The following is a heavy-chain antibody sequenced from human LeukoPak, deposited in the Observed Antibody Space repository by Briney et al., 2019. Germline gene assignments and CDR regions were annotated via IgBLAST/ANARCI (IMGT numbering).Heavy chain of an antibody. CDR3: ARDGHGGNSFDF. D-gene: IGHD4-23*01. J-gene: IGHJ4*02. CDR1: GYTFTGYY. V-gene: IGHV1-2*02. CDR2: INDNSGGT. Sequence: ASVKVSCTASGYTFTGYYMHWVRQAPGQGVEWMGWINDNSGGTDYAQKFQDRVTMTRDTSISTAYMELSRLTSDDTAVYYCARDGHGGNSFDFWGQGTLVTVSS.